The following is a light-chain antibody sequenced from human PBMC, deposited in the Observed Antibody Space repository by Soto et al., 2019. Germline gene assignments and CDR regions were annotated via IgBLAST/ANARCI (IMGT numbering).Light chain of an antibody. Sequence: QSALTQPASVSGSPGQSITISCTGTSSDVGYYNYVSWYQQHPGKAPKLMIHEVSNRPSGVSNRFSGSKSGNTASLTIFGLWAEDEADYYCSSYASSNTLLFGGGTKVTVL. CDR3: SSYASSNTLL. J-gene: IGLJ2*01. CDR2: EVS. CDR1: SSDVGYYNY. V-gene: IGLV2-14*01.